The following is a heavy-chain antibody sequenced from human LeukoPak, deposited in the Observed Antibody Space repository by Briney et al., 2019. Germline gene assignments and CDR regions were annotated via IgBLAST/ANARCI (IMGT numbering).Heavy chain of an antibody. CDR1: GYTFTGYY. Sequence: ASGKVSFKASGYTFTGYYMHWVRPAPGQGVGWMGWINPNSGGTNYAQKFQGRVTMPRDTSISTAYMELSRLRSDDTAVYYCARGENYDRYYMDVWGKGTAVTVSS. D-gene: IGHD3-3*01. V-gene: IGHV1-2*02. CDR3: ARGENYDRYYMDV. J-gene: IGHJ6*03. CDR2: INPNSGGT.